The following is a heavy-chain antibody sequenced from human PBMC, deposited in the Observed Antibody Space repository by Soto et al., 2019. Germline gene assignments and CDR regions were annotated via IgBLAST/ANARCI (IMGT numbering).Heavy chain of an antibody. CDR3: ATSSDSGFDP. Sequence: QIQLVQSGAEVKKPGASVRVSCKASGYAFSNYGISWIRQAPGLGLEWMGWISPYNGNTDYAQSLQGRVTMTTDTSTNTAYRELRSLTADDTAVYYCATSSDSGFDPWGQGTLVTVSS. V-gene: IGHV1-18*04. D-gene: IGHD3-10*01. J-gene: IGHJ5*02. CDR1: GYAFSNYG. CDR2: ISPYNGNT.